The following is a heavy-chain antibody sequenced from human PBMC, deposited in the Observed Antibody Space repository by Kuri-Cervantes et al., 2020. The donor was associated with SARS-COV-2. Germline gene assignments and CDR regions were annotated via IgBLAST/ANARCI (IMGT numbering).Heavy chain of an antibody. Sequence: SETLSLTCTVSGGSISSYYWSRIRQPPGKGLEWIGYIYYSGSTNYNPSLKSRVTISVDTSKNQFSLKLSSVTAADTAVYYCARVGEYSSSLDYWGQGTLVTVSS. J-gene: IGHJ4*02. CDR2: IYYSGST. CDR1: GGSISSYY. V-gene: IGHV4-59*01. D-gene: IGHD6-13*01. CDR3: ARVGEYSSSLDY.